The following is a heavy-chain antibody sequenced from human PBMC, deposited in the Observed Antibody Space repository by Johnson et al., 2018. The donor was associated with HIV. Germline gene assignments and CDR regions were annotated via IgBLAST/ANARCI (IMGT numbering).Heavy chain of an antibody. CDR3: TTVLAGTNSFGI. D-gene: IGHD6-19*01. Sequence: VQLVESGGGLVQPGGSLRLSCAASGFAFSNYAMSWVRQAPGKGLQWVSFISGGGGITYSADSVKGRFTISRDNSKNTLYLEMNSLKTEDTAVYYCTTVLAGTNSFGIWGQGTMVTVSS. CDR2: ISGGGGIT. J-gene: IGHJ3*02. V-gene: IGHV3-23*04. CDR1: GFAFSNYA.